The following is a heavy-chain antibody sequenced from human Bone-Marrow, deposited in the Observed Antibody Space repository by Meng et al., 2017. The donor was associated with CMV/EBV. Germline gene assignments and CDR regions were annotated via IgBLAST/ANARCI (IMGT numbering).Heavy chain of an antibody. J-gene: IGHJ4*02. CDR3: ARGRLAARPFDY. CDR2: INHSGST. V-gene: IGHV4-34*01. D-gene: IGHD6-6*01. CDR1: RGSFSAYY. Sequence: SETLSLTCAVYRGSFSAYYWTWIRQPPGKGLEWIGEINHSGSTNYNPSLKSRVTISVDTSKNQFSLKLSSVTAADTAVYYCARGRLAARPFDYWGQGTLVTVSS.